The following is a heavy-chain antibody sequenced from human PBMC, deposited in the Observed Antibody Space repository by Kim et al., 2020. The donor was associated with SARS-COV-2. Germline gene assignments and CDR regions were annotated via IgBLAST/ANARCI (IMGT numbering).Heavy chain of an antibody. V-gene: IGHV5-10-1*01. CDR3: ARHVIASTDYCMDV. D-gene: IGHD3-22*01. J-gene: IGHJ6*02. CDR1: GYSFTSYW. CDR2: IDPSDSYT. Sequence: GESLKISCKGSGYSFTSYWISWVRQMPGKGLEWMGRIDPSDSYTNYSPSFQGDVTISADKSISTAYLQWSSLKASDTAMYYCARHVIASTDYCMDVWGQGTTVTVSS.